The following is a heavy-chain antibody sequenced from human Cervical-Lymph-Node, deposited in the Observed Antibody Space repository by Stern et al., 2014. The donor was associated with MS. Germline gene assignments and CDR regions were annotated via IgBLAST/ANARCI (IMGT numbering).Heavy chain of an antibody. J-gene: IGHJ4*02. V-gene: IGHV5-51*01. CDR1: GYSFTSYW. CDR2: IYPGNSDI. D-gene: IGHD6-19*01. Sequence: VQLVESGAEVKKPGESLKISCKGSGYSFTSYWIGWVRQMPGKGLEWMGIIYPGNSDIRYSPSFQGQVTISVDKSISTAYLQWSSLKASDTAMYYCASAFKGSGWIFDYWGKGTLVTVSS. CDR3: ASAFKGSGWIFDY.